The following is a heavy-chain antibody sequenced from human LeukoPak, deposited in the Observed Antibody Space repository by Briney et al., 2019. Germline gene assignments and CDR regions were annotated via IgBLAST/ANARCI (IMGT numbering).Heavy chain of an antibody. CDR2: IYYSGST. CDR3: ARTPYSSGAFDI. D-gene: IGHD6-25*01. J-gene: IGHJ3*02. V-gene: IGHV4-39*01. Sequence: SETLSLTCAVYGGSISSSSYYWGWIRQPPGKGLEWIGSIYYSGSTYYNPSLKSRVTISVDTSKNQFSLKLSSVTAADTAVYYCARTPYSSGAFDIWGQGTMVTVSS. CDR1: GGSISSSSYY.